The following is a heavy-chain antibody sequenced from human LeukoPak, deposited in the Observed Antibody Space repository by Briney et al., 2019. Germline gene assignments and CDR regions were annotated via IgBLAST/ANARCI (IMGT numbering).Heavy chain of an antibody. J-gene: IGHJ6*02. CDR1: GYTFTSYY. CDR3: ARDDGPYCSSTSCPPLGMDV. Sequence: SVKVSCKASGYTFTSYYMHWVRQAPGQGLEWMGGIIPIFGTANYAQKFQGRVTITADESTSTAYMELSSLRSEDTAVYYCARDDGPYCSSTSCPPLGMDVWGQGTTVTVSS. CDR2: IIPIFGTA. V-gene: IGHV1-69*13. D-gene: IGHD2-2*01.